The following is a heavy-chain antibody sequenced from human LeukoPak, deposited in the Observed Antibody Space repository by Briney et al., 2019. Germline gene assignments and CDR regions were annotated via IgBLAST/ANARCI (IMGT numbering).Heavy chain of an antibody. CDR2: IIPIFGTA. J-gene: IGHJ4*02. V-gene: IGHV1-69*01. CDR1: GGTLSSYA. D-gene: IGHD1-26*01. Sequence: SVKVSCKASGGTLSSYAISWVRQAPGQGLEWMGGIIPIFGTANYAQKFQGRVTITADESTSTAYMELSSLRSEDTAVYYCARGINGSYSPFDYWGQGTLVTVSS. CDR3: ARGINGSYSPFDY.